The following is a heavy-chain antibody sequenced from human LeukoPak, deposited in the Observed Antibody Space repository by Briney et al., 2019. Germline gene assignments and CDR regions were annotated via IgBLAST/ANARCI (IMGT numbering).Heavy chain of an antibody. V-gene: IGHV3-11*04. J-gene: IGHJ3*02. CDR1: GFTFSDYY. Sequence: GGSLRLSCAASGFTFSDYYVSWIRQAPGKGLEWVSYISSSGSTIYYADSVKGRFTISRDNAKNSLYLQMNSLRAEDTAVYYCAGARIVGAFDAFDIWGQGTMVTVSS. CDR3: AGARIVGAFDAFDI. D-gene: IGHD1-26*01. CDR2: ISSSGSTI.